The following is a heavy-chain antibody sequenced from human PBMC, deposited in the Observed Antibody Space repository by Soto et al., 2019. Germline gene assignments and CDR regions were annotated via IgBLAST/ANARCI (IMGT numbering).Heavy chain of an antibody. D-gene: IGHD3-22*01. CDR3: ASVPRYYDSSGYFGYFDY. CDR2: MNPNSGNT. J-gene: IGHJ4*02. CDR1: GYTFTSYD. V-gene: IGHV1-8*01. Sequence: ASVKVSCKASGYTFTSYDINWVRQATGQGLEWMGWMNPNSGNTGYAQKFQGRVTITRNTSISTAYMELSSLRSEDTAVYYCASVPRYYDSSGYFGYFDYWGQGTLVTVSS.